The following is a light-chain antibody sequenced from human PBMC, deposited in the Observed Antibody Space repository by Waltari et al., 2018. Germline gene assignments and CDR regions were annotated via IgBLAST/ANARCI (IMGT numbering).Light chain of an antibody. Sequence: EIVLTQSPDTLSLAPGERATLSCRASQSFSSTYLAWYQHKPGQAPRLLISGASSRATGIPDRFSGSGSGTDFTLTIRRLEPEDFAVYYCHQHGSSPLTFGGGTKVEIK. CDR2: GAS. CDR3: HQHGSSPLT. V-gene: IGKV3-20*01. CDR1: QSFSSTY. J-gene: IGKJ4*01.